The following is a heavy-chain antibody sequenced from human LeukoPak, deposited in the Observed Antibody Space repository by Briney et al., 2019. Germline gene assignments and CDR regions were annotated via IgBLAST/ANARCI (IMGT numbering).Heavy chain of an antibody. CDR2: IESKTDGGTT. V-gene: IGHV3-15*04. Sequence: GGSLRLSCAASGFTFSNAWMSWVRQAPGKGLEWVGRIESKTDGGTTDFAAPVKGRFIISRDDSKNTLYLQMNSLKTEDTAVYYCATNLRLDYWGQGTLVTVSS. CDR1: GFTFSNAW. J-gene: IGHJ4*02. D-gene: IGHD3-3*01. CDR3: ATNLRLDY.